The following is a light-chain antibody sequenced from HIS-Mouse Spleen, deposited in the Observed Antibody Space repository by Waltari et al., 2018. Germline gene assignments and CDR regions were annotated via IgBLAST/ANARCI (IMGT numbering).Light chain of an antibody. Sequence: SYVLTQPPSVSVAPAKPARITSGRNHIGRKSGPWYPQKPGQAPARVVYDDSDRPSGIPERFSGSNSGNTATLTISRVEAGDEADYYCQVWDSSSDHVVFGGGTKLTVL. CDR2: DDS. CDR3: QVWDSSSDHVV. V-gene: IGLV3-21*03. CDR1: HIGRKS. J-gene: IGLJ2*01.